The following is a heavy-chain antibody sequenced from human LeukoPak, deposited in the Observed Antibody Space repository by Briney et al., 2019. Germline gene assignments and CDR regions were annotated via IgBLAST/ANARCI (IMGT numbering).Heavy chain of an antibody. CDR2: ISSSSSYI. CDR1: GFTFSSYS. V-gene: IGHV3-21*01. Sequence: PGGSLRLSCAASGFTFSSYSMSWVRQAPGKGLEWVSSISSSSSYIYYADSVQGRFTISRDNANTSLYLQMNSLRAEDTAVYYCAREANWNARWGQGALVTVSS. J-gene: IGHJ4*02. CDR3: AREANWNAR. D-gene: IGHD1-20*01.